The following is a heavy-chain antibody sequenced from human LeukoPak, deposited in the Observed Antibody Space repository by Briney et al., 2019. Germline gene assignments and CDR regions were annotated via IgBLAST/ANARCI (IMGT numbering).Heavy chain of an antibody. CDR3: AKDLRWRVATILPAIDS. J-gene: IGHJ4*02. CDR1: GFGFSYYY. Sequence: PGGSLRLSCAASGFGFSYYYMHWARQAPGKGLQWVAVISYDGTYKYYEDSVKGRFTISRDNSKNTLFLQMNSLRTEDTAVYYCAKDLRWRVATILPAIDSWGQEALVTVSS. CDR2: ISYDGTYK. V-gene: IGHV3-30*18. D-gene: IGHD5-12*01.